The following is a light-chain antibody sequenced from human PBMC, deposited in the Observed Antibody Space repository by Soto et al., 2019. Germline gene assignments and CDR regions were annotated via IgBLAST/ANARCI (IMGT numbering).Light chain of an antibody. CDR1: QAIASD. CDR3: LQYNNYPWT. J-gene: IGKJ1*01. Sequence: DIQMTQSPSSLSASVVDRVTITCRASQAIASDLGWYQQKAGKAPKRLIYSAFGLQSGVPSRFSDSGSGTEFTLTISSLQPEDFATYYCLQYNNYPWTFGQGTKVEIK. CDR2: SAF. V-gene: IGKV1-17*01.